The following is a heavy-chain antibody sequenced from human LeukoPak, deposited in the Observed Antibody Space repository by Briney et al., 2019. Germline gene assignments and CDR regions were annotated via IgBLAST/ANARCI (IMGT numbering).Heavy chain of an antibody. Sequence: SETLSLTCTVSGGSISSSSYYWGWIRQPPGKGLEWIGSIYYSGSTYYNPSLKSRVTISVDTSKNQFSLKLSSVTAADTAVYYCARNRVAAAMRDWGQGTLVTVSS. J-gene: IGHJ4*02. CDR2: IYYSGST. CDR3: ARNRVAAAMRD. D-gene: IGHD6-13*01. CDR1: GGSISSSSYY. V-gene: IGHV4-39*01.